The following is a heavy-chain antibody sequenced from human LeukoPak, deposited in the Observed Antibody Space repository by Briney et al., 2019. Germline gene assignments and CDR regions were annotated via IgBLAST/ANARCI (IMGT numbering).Heavy chain of an antibody. CDR1: GFTFGDVW. D-gene: IGHD6-19*01. CDR3: AKRPTRGWYSDWFDP. V-gene: IGHV3-23*01. J-gene: IGHJ5*02. CDR2: ISGSGGST. Sequence: GGSLRLSCAASGFTFGDVWMSWVRQAPGKGLEWVSAISGSGGSTYYADSVKGRFTISRDNSKNTLYLQMNSLRAEDTAVYYCAKRPTRGWYSDWFDPWGQGTLVTVSS.